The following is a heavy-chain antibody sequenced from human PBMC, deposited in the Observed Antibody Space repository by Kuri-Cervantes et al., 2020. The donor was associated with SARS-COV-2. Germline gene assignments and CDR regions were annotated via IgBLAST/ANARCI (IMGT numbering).Heavy chain of an antibody. CDR1: GYSLTSYW. CDR2: IYPGDSDT. V-gene: IGHV5-51*01. D-gene: IGHD1-26*01. Sequence: GGSLRLSCKGSGYSLTSYWIGWVRQMPGKGLEWMGIIYPGDSDTRYSPSFQGQVTISADKSISTAYLQWSSLKASDTAMYYCARQASIVGATTGFDYWGQGTLVTVSS. J-gene: IGHJ4*02. CDR3: ARQASIVGATTGFDY.